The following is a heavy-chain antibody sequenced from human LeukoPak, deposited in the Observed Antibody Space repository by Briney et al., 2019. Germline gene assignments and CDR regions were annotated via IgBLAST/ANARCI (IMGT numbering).Heavy chain of an antibody. CDR3: ARDHEGHCSSASCYGFDF. CDR1: GFTFSSYS. CDR2: ISSSSSTI. D-gene: IGHD2-2*01. J-gene: IGHJ4*02. Sequence: PGGSLRLSCAASGFTFSSYSMNWVRQAPGKGLEWVSYISSSSSTIYYADSVRGRFTISRDNAKNSLYLQMNSLRAEDTAVYYCARDHEGHCSSASCYGFDFWGQGTLVTVSS. V-gene: IGHV3-48*01.